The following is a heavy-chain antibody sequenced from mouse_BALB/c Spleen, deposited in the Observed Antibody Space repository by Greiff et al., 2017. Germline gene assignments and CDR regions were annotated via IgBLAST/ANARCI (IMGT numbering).Heavy chain of an antibody. V-gene: IGHV2-2*02. CDR2: IWSGGST. D-gene: IGHD2-1*01. CDR1: GFSLTSYG. Sequence: QSGPGLVQPSQSLSITCTVSGFSLTSYGVHWVRQSPGKGLEWLGVIWSGGSTDYNAAFISRLSISKDNSKSQVFFKMNSLQANDTAIYYCAKIYYGNYYAMDYWGQGTSVTVSS. J-gene: IGHJ4*01. CDR3: AKIYYGNYYAMDY.